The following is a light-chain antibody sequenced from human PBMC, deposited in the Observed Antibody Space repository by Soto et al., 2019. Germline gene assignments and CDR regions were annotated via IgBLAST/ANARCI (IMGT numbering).Light chain of an antibody. Sequence: EVLLTQSQATLSFSPGERATLSCRARQSFNSSLTWYQHKPGQAPRLLISDASNRATGIPARFSGSGSGTDFTLTISSLEPEDFAVYYCLQRDNWPPTFGPGTTVEI. CDR3: LQRDNWPPT. V-gene: IGKV3-11*01. CDR2: DAS. CDR1: QSFNSS. J-gene: IGKJ3*01.